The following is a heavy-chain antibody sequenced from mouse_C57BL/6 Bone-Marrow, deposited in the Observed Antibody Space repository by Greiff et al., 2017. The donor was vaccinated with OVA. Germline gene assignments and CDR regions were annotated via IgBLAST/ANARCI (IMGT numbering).Heavy chain of an antibody. Sequence: VQLLEPGAELVRPGASVKLSCKASGYTFTSSWMHWVKQRPGQGLEWIGLIDPSDSYTNYNQKFKGKATLTVATSSSTAYMQLSSLTAEDSAGYDCARDNYWFAYWGQGTLVTVSA. CDR3: ARDNYWFAY. D-gene: IGHD1-3*01. CDR1: GYTFTSSW. V-gene: IGHV1-59*01. CDR2: IDPSDSYT. J-gene: IGHJ3*01.